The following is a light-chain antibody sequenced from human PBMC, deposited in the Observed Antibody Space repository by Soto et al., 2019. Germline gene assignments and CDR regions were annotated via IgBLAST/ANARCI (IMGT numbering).Light chain of an antibody. J-gene: IGKJ3*01. CDR2: GTS. CDR3: QQYGSSPLT. Sequence: EIVLTQSPGTLSLSPGERATLSCRASPSLSYTYLAWYQQRPGQAPRLLIYGTSSRDTGIPDRFSGSGSGTDFTLTINSLEPEDFAVYYCQQYGSSPLTFGPGTKVDI. CDR1: PSLSYTY. V-gene: IGKV3-20*01.